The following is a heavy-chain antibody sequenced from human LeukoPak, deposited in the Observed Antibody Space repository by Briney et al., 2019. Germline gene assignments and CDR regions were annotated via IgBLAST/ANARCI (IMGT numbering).Heavy chain of an antibody. CDR1: GFTFSSYS. CDR3: ARGGTQLTTAFDY. V-gene: IGHV3-21*01. Sequence: GVSLRLSCAASGFTFSSYSMNWVRQAPGKGLEWVSSISSSSSYIYYADSVKGRFTISRDNAKNSLCLQMNSLRAEDTAVYYCARGGTQLTTAFDYWGQGTLVTVSS. D-gene: IGHD4-17*01. J-gene: IGHJ4*02. CDR2: ISSSSSYI.